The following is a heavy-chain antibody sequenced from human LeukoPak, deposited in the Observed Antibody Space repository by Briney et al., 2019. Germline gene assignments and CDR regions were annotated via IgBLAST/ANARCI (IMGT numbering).Heavy chain of an antibody. CDR1: GFTFSGSA. Sequence: GGSLRLSCAASGFTFSGSAIHWVRQVSGKGLEWVGHIRSKTNNYATAYAASVKGRFTISRDDSKNMAYLQMNSLKTEDTAVYYCTSYPRTTSPYWGQGTLVTVSS. CDR2: IRSKTNNYAT. D-gene: IGHD2-2*01. CDR3: TSYPRTTSPY. V-gene: IGHV3-73*01. J-gene: IGHJ4*02.